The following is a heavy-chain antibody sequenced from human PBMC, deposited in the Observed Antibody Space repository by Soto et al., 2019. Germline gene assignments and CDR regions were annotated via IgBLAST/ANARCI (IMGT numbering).Heavy chain of an antibody. D-gene: IGHD6-19*01. V-gene: IGHV1-8*01. CDR1: GYTFITYN. CDR2: MNPNSGNT. Sequence: QVQVVQSGAEVKKPGASVKVSCKASGYTFITYNINWVRQATGHGLEWMGWMNPNSGNTAYAQKFQGRVTMTRNTSISTAYMELSSLRSEDTAVYYCASFIGYSSGWYPYWGQGILLTVSS. CDR3: ASFIGYSSGWYPY. J-gene: IGHJ4*02.